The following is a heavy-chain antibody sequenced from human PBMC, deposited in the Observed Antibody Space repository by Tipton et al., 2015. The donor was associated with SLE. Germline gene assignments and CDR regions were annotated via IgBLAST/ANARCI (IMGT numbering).Heavy chain of an antibody. Sequence: TLSLTCTVSGVSISSGSYFWNWIRQTAGKGLEWIGKIYYSDNSDYSGNTYYNPSLKSRVRIFLDASKNQFSLSLESVTAADTAVYYCARLIGQLRPSGDWGQGTLVTVSS. CDR1: GVSISSGSYF. CDR3: ARLIGQLRPSGD. V-gene: IGHV4-39*07. CDR2: IYYSDNSDYSGNT. J-gene: IGHJ4*02. D-gene: IGHD6-6*01.